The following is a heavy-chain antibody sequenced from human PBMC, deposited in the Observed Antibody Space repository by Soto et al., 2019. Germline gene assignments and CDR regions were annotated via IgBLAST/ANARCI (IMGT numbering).Heavy chain of an antibody. D-gene: IGHD2-15*01. J-gene: IGHJ5*02. CDR2: IDPSGGST. CDR1: GYTFTTYY. Sequence: ASVKVSCKASGYTFTTYYMHWVRQAPGQGLEWMGIIDPSGGSTTYAQKFQGRVTMTGDTSTSTFYMELISLRSEDTAVYYCARDRVDCRGGSCWSSVEDTWRQGPLVTVSS. V-gene: IGHV1-46*01. CDR3: ARDRVDCRGGSCWSSVEDT.